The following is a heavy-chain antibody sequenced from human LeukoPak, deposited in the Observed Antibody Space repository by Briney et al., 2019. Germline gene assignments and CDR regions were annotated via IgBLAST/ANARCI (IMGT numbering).Heavy chain of an antibody. D-gene: IGHD6-19*01. J-gene: IGHJ3*01. CDR1: GGSISTYY. CDR2: VYYSGSP. V-gene: IGHV4-39*07. Sequence: SETLSLTCTVSGGSISTYYWSWIRQPPGKGLEWIGSVYYSGSPYYNPSLKSRVTISVDTSNNHLSLRLTSVTAADTAVYYCARDQRNVDSSDWYFVGNAFDVWGQGKMVTVSS. CDR3: ARDQRNVDSSDWYFVGNAFDV.